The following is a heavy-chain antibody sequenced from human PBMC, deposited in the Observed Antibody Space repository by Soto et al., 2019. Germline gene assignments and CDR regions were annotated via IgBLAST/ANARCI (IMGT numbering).Heavy chain of an antibody. CDR3: AKFPSSESSSSLRDY. CDR2: IKSKTDDGTI. D-gene: IGHD6-6*01. CDR1: GFTFRNAR. V-gene: IGHV3-15*07. J-gene: IGHJ4*02. Sequence: GGSLRLSCAASGFTFRNARMNWVRQAPGKGLEWVGRIKSKTDDGTIDYATPVKGRFTISRDDSKNTLYLQMNSLRAEDTAVYYFAKFPSSESSSSLRDYWGQGTPVTVSS.